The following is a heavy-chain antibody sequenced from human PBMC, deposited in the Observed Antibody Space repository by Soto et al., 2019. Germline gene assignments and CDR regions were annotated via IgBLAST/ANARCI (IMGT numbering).Heavy chain of an antibody. CDR2: INHSGST. J-gene: IGHJ6*03. D-gene: IGHD2-2*01. V-gene: IGHV4-34*01. Sequence: SGTLSLTCAVYGGSFSGYYWSWIRQPPGKGLEWIGEINHSGSTNYNPSLKSRVTISVDTSKNQFSLKLSSVTAADTAVYYCATRSSTRREAYYYYYMDVWGKGTTVTVSS. CDR3: ATRSSTRREAYYYYYMDV. CDR1: GGSFSGYY.